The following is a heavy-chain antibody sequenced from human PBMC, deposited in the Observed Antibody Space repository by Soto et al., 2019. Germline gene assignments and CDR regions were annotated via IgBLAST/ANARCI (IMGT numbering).Heavy chain of an antibody. V-gene: IGHV4-59*01. CDR1: GDSISSYY. J-gene: IGHJ4*02. CDR2: IYYNGFT. CDR3: ASTLIGYFDH. Sequence: ASETLSLTCTVSGDSISSYYWSWIRQPPGKGLEWIGYIYYNGFTSYNPSLKSRVTISVDKSKNQFSLKVSSVAAADTAVYYCASTLIGYFDHWGQGSLVTVSS.